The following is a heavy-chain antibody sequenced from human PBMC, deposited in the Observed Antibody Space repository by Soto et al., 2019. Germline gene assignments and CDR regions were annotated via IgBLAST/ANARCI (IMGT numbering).Heavy chain of an antibody. D-gene: IGHD3-10*01. CDR3: ASSRDYGSGSSRYYGMDV. J-gene: IGHJ6*02. Sequence: GESLKISCKGSGYSFTSYWIGWVRQMPGKGLEWMGIIYPGNSDTRYSPSFQGQVTISADKSISTAYLQWSSLKASDTAMYYCASSRDYGSGSSRYYGMDVWGQGTTVTVSS. CDR1: GYSFTSYW. CDR2: IYPGNSDT. V-gene: IGHV5-51*01.